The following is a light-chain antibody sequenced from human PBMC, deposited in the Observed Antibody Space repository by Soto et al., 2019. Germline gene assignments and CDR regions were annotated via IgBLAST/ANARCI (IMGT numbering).Light chain of an antibody. V-gene: IGKV1-5*03. CDR3: QQYTTYPLT. CDR2: KAS. Sequence: DIQMTQSPSSLSASVGDRVTITWRASESISSWLAWYQQKPGKAPTLLIFKASSLEGGVPSRFSGSGSGTEFTLTISSLQPDDFATYSCQQYTTYPLTFGGGTKVEIK. CDR1: ESISSW. J-gene: IGKJ4*01.